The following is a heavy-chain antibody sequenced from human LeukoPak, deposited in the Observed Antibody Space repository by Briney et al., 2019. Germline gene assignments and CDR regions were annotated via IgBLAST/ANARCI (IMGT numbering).Heavy chain of an antibody. D-gene: IGHD3-9*01. CDR2: IICRGGST. J-gene: IGHJ4*02. CDR3: AQESDILTGYYTGGDDY. Sequence: GGSLRLSCAASGFTFSSYAMIWLRQAPGKVRECGSAIICRGGSTYYADSVKGRFTISRDNSKNTLYLQMNSLRAEDTAVYYCAQESDILTGYYTGGDDYWGQGTLVTVSS. V-gene: IGHV3-23*01. CDR1: GFTFSSYA.